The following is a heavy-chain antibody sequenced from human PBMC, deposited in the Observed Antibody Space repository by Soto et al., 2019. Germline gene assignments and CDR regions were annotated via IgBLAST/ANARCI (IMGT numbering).Heavy chain of an antibody. D-gene: IGHD2-15*01. CDR3: ARDSFCSGGTCYHYY. CDR2: VYTSGST. V-gene: IGHV4-4*07. Sequence: QVQLQESGPGLVKPSETLSLTCTVSGGSISSYYWSWIRQPAGKGLEWIGRVYTSGSTNYNPSLKSRVTVSVDTSKKQFSLKLSSVTAADTAVYYCARDSFCSGGTCYHYYWGQGTLVTVSS. CDR1: GGSISSYY. J-gene: IGHJ4*02.